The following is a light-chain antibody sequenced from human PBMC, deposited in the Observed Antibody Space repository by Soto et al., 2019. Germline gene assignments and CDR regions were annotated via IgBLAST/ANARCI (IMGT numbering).Light chain of an antibody. CDR3: QQYFSAAKT. CDR2: AAS. J-gene: IGKJ1*01. V-gene: IGKV3-20*01. CDR1: QSGRSNY. Sequence: DIVLTQSPGTLSLSPGERATLSCRASQSGRSNYLAWFQQKPGQAPRLLIYAASSRATGIPDRFIGSGSGTDFTLSITSLEPEEFAVYDYQQYFSAAKTFGQGTKVEIK.